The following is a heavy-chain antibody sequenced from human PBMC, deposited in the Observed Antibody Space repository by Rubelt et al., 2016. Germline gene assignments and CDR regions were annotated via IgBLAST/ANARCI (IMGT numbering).Heavy chain of an antibody. CDR2: IFHSGIT. D-gene: IGHD1-14*01. Sequence: QVQLQESGPGLVKPSETLSLTCTVSGYSISSVSSSHYWGWIRQPPGKGLEWIGSIFHSGITYYNPSLRSRITMSLNTSKKQFSRKLSAVAGGDSDVCYCARLERNRGVGVDCWGQRTRVTGSS. CDR1: GYSISSVSSSHY. V-gene: IGHV4-38-2*02. CDR3: ARLERNRGVGVDC. J-gene: IGHJ4*02.